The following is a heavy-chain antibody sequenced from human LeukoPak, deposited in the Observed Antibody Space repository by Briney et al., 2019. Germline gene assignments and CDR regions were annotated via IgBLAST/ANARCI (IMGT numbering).Heavy chain of an antibody. Sequence: GRSLKLSCAGSGFTFSAYAMHWVRQAPGKGLEWVAIVSYDGGRKYYADSVKGRFTISRDNSKNTLDLEVSSLRDEDTAVFFCARGSHYKLSRKGFDFWGQGTLVTVSS. D-gene: IGHD4-11*01. V-gene: IGHV3-30*04. CDR1: GFTFSAYA. CDR2: VSYDGGRK. CDR3: ARGSHYKLSRKGFDF. J-gene: IGHJ4*02.